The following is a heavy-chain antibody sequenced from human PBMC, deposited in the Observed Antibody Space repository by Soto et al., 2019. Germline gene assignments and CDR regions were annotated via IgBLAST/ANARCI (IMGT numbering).Heavy chain of an antibody. CDR1: GFTFSSYA. CDR3: ARRYSSCLSIWCYDP. J-gene: IGHJ5*02. Sequence: QVQLVESGGGVVQPGRSLRLSCAASGFTFSSYAMHWVRQAPGKGLEWVAVISYDGSNKYYADSVKGRFTISRDNSKNTLYLQIKCLRSEYMAAYYCARRYSSCLSIWCYDPWGQGTLVTVSS. D-gene: IGHD6-19*01. V-gene: IGHV3-30-3*01. CDR2: ISYDGSNK.